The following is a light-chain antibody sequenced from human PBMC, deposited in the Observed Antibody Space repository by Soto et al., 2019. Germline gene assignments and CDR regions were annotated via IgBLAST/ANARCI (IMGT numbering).Light chain of an antibody. CDR2: AVS. CDR1: QSLVFSDGKTY. V-gene: IGKV2D-29*01. J-gene: IGKJ1*01. CDR3: MQTVAAPWT. Sequence: DIVLTQTPLSLSVTPGQPASISCKSSQSLVFSDGKTYFYWYLQKPVQPPHLPIYAVSNRFSGVPGRFSGSGSGTDFTLRISRVEAEDVGIYYCMQTVAAPWTFGQGTKVEI.